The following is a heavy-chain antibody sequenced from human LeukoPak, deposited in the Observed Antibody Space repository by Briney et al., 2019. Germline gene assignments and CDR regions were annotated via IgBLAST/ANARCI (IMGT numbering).Heavy chain of an antibody. CDR2: INHRGTT. V-gene: IGHV4-34*01. D-gene: IGHD1-26*01. CDR3: ARSWAGMYYPFYYFDY. J-gene: IGHJ4*02. CDR1: GDSFSGYY. Sequence: SETLSLTCAVYGDSFSGYYWSWIRQPPGKGLEWIAEINHRGTTHYNPSLKSRLNISADTSKNQFSLHLDSVTAADTAVYYCARSWAGMYYPFYYFDYWGQGTLVSVSS.